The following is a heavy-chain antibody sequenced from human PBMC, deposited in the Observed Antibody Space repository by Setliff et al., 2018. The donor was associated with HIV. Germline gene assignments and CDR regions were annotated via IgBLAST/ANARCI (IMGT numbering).Heavy chain of an antibody. CDR1: GFTFGSQW. V-gene: IGHV3-74*03. CDR2: ISPDGRKT. CDR3: ARVASGYDYGWLDP. J-gene: IGHJ5*02. D-gene: IGHD5-12*01. Sequence: GGSLRLSCAASGFTFGSQWMHWVRQAPGKGLVWVSRISPDGRKTTYADSVKGRFTVSRDNAKNTLYLQMNSLRAEDTAVYYCARVASGYDYGWLDPWGQGTLVTVSS.